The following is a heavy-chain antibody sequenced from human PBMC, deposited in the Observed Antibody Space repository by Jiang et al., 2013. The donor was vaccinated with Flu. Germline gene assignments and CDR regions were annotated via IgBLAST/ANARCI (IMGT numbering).Heavy chain of an antibody. Sequence: GVVQPGRSLRLSCAASGFTFSSYGMHWVRQAPGKGLEWVAVISYDGSNKYYADSVKGRFTISRDNSKNPLYLQMNSLTTEDTALYYCAKDLGGRGASRLYDYYGMDVWGQGTTVTVSS. CDR1: GFTFSSYG. V-gene: IGHV3-30*18. J-gene: IGHJ6*02. CDR3: AKDLGGRGASRLYDYYGMDV. CDR2: ISYDGSNK. D-gene: IGHD3-10*01.